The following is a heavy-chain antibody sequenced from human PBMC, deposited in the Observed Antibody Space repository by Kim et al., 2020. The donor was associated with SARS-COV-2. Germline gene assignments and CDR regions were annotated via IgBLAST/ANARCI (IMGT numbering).Heavy chain of an antibody. V-gene: IGHV4-31*03. J-gene: IGHJ4*02. CDR3: ARDDSLGGFDY. D-gene: IGHD7-27*01. Sequence: SETLSLTCTVSGDSITGGGYYWNWIRQQPGKGLEWIGSIYYGGNTHYIPSLKSRLTISVDTSKNHFSLNLNSATAADTAVYYCARDDSLGGFDYWGQGILVPVSA. CDR2: IYYGGNT. CDR1: GDSITGGGYY.